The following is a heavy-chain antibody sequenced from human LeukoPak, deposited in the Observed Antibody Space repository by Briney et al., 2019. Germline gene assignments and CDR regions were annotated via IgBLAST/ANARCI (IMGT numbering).Heavy chain of an antibody. J-gene: IGHJ4*02. D-gene: IGHD6-6*01. Sequence: PGGSLRLSCAAPGFTFSSYAMSWVRQAPGKGLEWVSGISGSGDYTYYADSVKGRFTISRDNSKNTLYLQMNSLRAEDTAGYYCVKGGTHSTSGLDYWGQGTLVTVSS. CDR3: VKGGTHSTSGLDY. CDR2: ISGSGDYT. V-gene: IGHV3-23*01. CDR1: GFTFSSYA.